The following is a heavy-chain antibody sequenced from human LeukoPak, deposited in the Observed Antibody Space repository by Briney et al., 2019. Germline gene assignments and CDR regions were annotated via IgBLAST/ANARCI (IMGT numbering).Heavy chain of an antibody. CDR3: ARGAGYSSSWFPYTDAFDI. J-gene: IGHJ3*02. V-gene: IGHV1-2*02. Sequence: ASVKVSCKASGYTFTGYYMHWVRQAPGQGLEWMGWINPNSGCTNYAQKFQGGVTMTRNTSISTAYMELSSLRSEDTAVYYCARGAGYSSSWFPYTDAFDIWGQGTMVTVSS. CDR1: GYTFTGYY. D-gene: IGHD6-13*01. CDR2: INPNSGCT.